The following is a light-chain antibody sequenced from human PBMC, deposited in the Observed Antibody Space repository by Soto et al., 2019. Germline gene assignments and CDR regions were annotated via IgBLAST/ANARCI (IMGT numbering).Light chain of an antibody. J-gene: IGKJ3*01. CDR1: QSVSSSY. V-gene: IGKV3-20*01. CDR3: QQYGSSPKT. Sequence: EIVLTQSPSALSLSPAERATLSCRAIQSVSSSYLAWYQQKPGQAPRLLIYGASSRATGIPDRFSGSGSGTDFTLTISRLEPEDFAVYYCQQYGSSPKTFGPGTKVDIK. CDR2: GAS.